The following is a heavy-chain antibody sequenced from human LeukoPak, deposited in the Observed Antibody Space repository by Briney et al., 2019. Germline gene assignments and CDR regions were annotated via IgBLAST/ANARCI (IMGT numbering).Heavy chain of an antibody. CDR1: GFTFDDYA. Sequence: GGSLRLSCAASGFTFDDYAMHWVRQAPGKGLEWVSGISWNSGSIGYADSVKGRFTISRDNAKNSLYLKMNSLRAEDMALYYCAKDLGSSGWYPGFDYWGQGTLVTVSS. D-gene: IGHD6-19*01. J-gene: IGHJ4*02. V-gene: IGHV3-9*03. CDR3: AKDLGSSGWYPGFDY. CDR2: ISWNSGSI.